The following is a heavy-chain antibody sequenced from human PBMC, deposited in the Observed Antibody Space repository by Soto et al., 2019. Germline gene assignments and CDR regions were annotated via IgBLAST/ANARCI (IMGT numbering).Heavy chain of an antibody. J-gene: IGHJ4*02. Sequence: ASVKVSCKASGYTFTGHYMHWVRQAPGQGLEWMGWINPNSGGTNYAQKFQGRVTMTRDTSISTAYMELSRLRSDDTAVYYCARGLTMIVVVPAYWGQGTLVTVSS. CDR2: INPNSGGT. V-gene: IGHV1-2*02. CDR3: ARGLTMIVVVPAY. CDR1: GYTFTGHY. D-gene: IGHD3-22*01.